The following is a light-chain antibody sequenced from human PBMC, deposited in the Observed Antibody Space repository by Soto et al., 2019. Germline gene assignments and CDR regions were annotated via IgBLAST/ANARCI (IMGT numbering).Light chain of an antibody. J-gene: IGKJ5*01. CDR2: DAS. Sequence: EIVLTQSPATLSLSPGESATISCRASQSVSNFLIWFQQKPGQAPRLLIYDASNRATGIPARFSGSGSGTDFTLTISSLETEDFATYYCHQRHSWPMTFGQGTRLESK. CDR3: HQRHSWPMT. V-gene: IGKV3-11*01. CDR1: QSVSNF.